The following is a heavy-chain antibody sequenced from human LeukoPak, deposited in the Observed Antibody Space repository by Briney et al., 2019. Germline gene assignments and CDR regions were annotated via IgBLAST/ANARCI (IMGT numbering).Heavy chain of an antibody. J-gene: IGHJ5*02. CDR3: ARDLGQYYDTSDNWFDP. CDR2: ISYDGSNK. D-gene: IGHD3-22*01. V-gene: IGHV3-30*04. Sequence: GGSLRLSCVASGFSFSNYAMHWVRQVPGKGLEWVAVISYDGSNKYYADFVKGRFTISRDNSKNTLYLQMNSLRAEDTAVYYCARDLGQYYDTSDNWFDPWGQGTLVTVSS. CDR1: GFSFSNYA.